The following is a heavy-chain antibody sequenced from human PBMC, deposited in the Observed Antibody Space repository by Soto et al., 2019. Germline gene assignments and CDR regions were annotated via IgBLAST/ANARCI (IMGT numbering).Heavy chain of an antibody. CDR2: IWYDGSNK. CDR1: GFTFSSYG. J-gene: IGHJ6*02. CDR3: ARDFNNAVVVAATDYYGMDV. D-gene: IGHD2-15*01. V-gene: IGHV3-33*01. Sequence: GGSLRLSCAASGFTFSSYGMHWVRQAPGKWVEWVAVIWYDGSNKYYADSVKGRFTISRDNSKNTLYLQMNSLRAEDTAVYYCARDFNNAVVVAATDYYGMDVWGQGTTVTVSS.